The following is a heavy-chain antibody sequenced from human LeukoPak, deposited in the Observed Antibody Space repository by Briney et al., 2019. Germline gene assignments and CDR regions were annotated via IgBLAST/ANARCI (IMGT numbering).Heavy chain of an antibody. V-gene: IGHV3-30*18. CDR2: ISYDGSNK. Sequence: PGGSLRPSCAASGFTFSSYGMHWVRQAPGKGLEWVAVISYDGSNKYYTDSVKGRFTISRDNSKNTLYMQMNSLRAEDTAVYYYAKDWSIMITFGGVIVIPQPPDYWGQGTLVTVSS. J-gene: IGHJ4*02. CDR1: GFTFSSYG. CDR3: AKDWSIMITFGGVIVIPQPPDY. D-gene: IGHD3-16*02.